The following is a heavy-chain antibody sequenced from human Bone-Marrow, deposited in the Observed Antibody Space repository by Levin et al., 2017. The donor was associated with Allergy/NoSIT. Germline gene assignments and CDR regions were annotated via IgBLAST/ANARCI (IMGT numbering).Heavy chain of an antibody. CDR3: ARGGSRLSD. Sequence: AASVKVSCKTSGYTFTGYYIHWVRQAPGQGLEWMGWINPNSGGTNYAEKFQGRVTLTSDTSFSTAYMELSRLRSDDTAVFYCARGGSRLSDWGQGVLVTVSS. V-gene: IGHV1-2*02. CDR1: GYTFTGYY. J-gene: IGHJ4*02. CDR2: INPNSGGT. D-gene: IGHD2-15*01.